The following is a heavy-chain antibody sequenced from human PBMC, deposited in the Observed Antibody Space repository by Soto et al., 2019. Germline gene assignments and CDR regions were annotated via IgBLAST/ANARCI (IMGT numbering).Heavy chain of an antibody. CDR2: IIPIFGTA. D-gene: IGHD6-6*01. V-gene: IGHV1-69*13. Sequence: GAAVNPSCNASGGTFSSYAISWVRQAPVQVLDCIGGIIPIFGTANYAQKFQGRVTISADESTSTAYMELSSLRSADTAVYYCARGRGAARFYYYYGLDVWGQGTTVTVSS. CDR1: GGTFSSYA. CDR3: ARGRGAARFYYYYGLDV. J-gene: IGHJ6*02.